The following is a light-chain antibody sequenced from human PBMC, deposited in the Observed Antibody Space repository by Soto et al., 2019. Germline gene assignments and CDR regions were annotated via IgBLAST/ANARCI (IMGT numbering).Light chain of an antibody. CDR2: GAS. V-gene: IGKV3-20*01. J-gene: IGKJ5*01. CDR3: QQYETLPIT. CDR1: QSVTSSY. Sequence: EIVLTQSACTLSLSAGERATLSCRASQSVTSSYLAWYQQKHGQAPRLLIYGASSRATGIPDRFSGSGYGTDFNLTISRLETEDIATYYCQQYETLPITFGQGTRLEIK.